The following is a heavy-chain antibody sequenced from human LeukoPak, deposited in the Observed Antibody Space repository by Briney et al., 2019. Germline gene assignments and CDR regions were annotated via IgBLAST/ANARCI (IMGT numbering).Heavy chain of an antibody. D-gene: IGHD3-22*01. CDR1: GFTFNTYG. CDR2: ISSSSSTI. J-gene: IGHJ4*02. Sequence: PGGSLRLSCAASGFTFNTYGMSWVRQAPGKGLEWVSYISSSSSTIYYADSVKGRFTISRDNAKNSLYLQMNSLRAEDTAVYYRARDPRDDSSGYYISVGDYWGQGTLVTVSS. CDR3: ARDPRDDSSGYYISVGDY. V-gene: IGHV3-48*01.